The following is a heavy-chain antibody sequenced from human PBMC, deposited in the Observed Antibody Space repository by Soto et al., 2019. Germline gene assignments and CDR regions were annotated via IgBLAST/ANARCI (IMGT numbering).Heavy chain of an antibody. J-gene: IGHJ3*02. CDR2: IKSKTDGGTT. CDR1: GFTFSSHW. V-gene: IGHV3-15*01. D-gene: IGHD6-13*01. CDR3: TTGSSPGTFDI. Sequence: GGSLRLSCAASGFTFSSHWMHWVRQAPGKGLEWVGRIKSKTDGGTTDYAAPVKGRFTISRDDSKNTLYLQMNSLKTEDTAVYYCTTGSSPGTFDIWGQGTMVTVSS.